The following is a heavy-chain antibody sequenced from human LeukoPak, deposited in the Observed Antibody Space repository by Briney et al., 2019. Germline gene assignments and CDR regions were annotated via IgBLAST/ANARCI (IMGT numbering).Heavy chain of an antibody. J-gene: IGHJ6*02. CDR1: GYTFTGYY. V-gene: IGHV1-2*06. Sequence: ASVKVSCKASGYTFTGYYMQWVRQAPGQGLEWMGRINPNSGGTNYAQKFQGRVTMTRDTSISTAYMELSRLRSDDTAVYYCASEQETYYYYGMDVWGQGTTVTVSS. CDR3: ASEQETYYYYGMDV. CDR2: INPNSGGT.